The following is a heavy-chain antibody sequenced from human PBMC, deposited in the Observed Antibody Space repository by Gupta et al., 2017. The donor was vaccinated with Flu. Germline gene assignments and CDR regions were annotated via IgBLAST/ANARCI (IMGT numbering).Heavy chain of an antibody. CDR3: ARDFLGGSYLGPLDY. D-gene: IGHD1-26*01. V-gene: IGHV3-30-3*01. CDR2: ISYDGSNK. J-gene: IGHJ4*02. Sequence: QVQLVESGGGVVQPGRSLRLSCAASGFTFSSYAMHWVRQAPGKGLEWVAVISYDGSNKYYADSVKGRFTISRDNSKNTLYLQMNSLRAEDTAVYYCARDFLGGSYLGPLDYWGQGTLVTVSS. CDR1: GFTFSSYA.